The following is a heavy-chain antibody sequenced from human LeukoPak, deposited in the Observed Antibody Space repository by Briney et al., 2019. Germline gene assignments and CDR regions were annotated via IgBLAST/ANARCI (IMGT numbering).Heavy chain of an antibody. CDR3: ARVKRRYQVLKPLHEAPSHYFDY. CDR2: MYYSGST. V-gene: IGHV4-39*07. D-gene: IGHD2-2*01. J-gene: IGHJ4*02. CDR1: GGSISSNSYY. Sequence: PSETLSLTCTVSGGSISSNSYYWDWIRQPPGTGLEWIGSMYYSGSTHYNPSLKSRATILVDTSKNQFSLKLSSVTAADTAMYYCARVKRRYQVLKPLHEAPSHYFDYWGQGTLVTVSS.